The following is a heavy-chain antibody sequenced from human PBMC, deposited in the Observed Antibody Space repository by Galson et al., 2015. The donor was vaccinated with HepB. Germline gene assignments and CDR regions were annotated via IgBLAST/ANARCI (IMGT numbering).Heavy chain of an antibody. V-gene: IGHV5-51*03. Sequence: QSGAEVKKPGESLKISCKGSGSSFTSYWIGWVRQMPGKGLEWMGIIYPGDSDTRYSPSFQGQVTISADKSISTAYLQWSSLKASDTAMYYCARLGTERITIFGVVIKPPYYYYYMDVWGKGTTVTVSS. J-gene: IGHJ6*03. CDR2: IYPGDSDT. CDR1: GSSFTSYW. D-gene: IGHD3-3*01. CDR3: ARLGTERITIFGVVIKPPYYYYYMDV.